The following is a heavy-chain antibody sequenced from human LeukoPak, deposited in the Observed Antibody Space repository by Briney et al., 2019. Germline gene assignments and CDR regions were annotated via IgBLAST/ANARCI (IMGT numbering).Heavy chain of an antibody. V-gene: IGHV1-69*01. Sequence: SVKVSYKASGGTFSSYAISWVRQAPGQGLEWMGGIIPIFGTANYAQKFQGRVTITADESTSPAYMELSSLRSEDTAVYYCARGSAVAGTEWVFECFDYWGQGTLVTVSS. J-gene: IGHJ4*02. CDR2: IIPIFGTA. CDR3: ARGSAVAGTEWVFECFDY. CDR1: GGTFSSYA. D-gene: IGHD6-19*01.